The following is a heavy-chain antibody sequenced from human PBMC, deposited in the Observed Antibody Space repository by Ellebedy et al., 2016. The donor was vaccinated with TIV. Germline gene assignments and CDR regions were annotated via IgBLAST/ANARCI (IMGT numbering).Heavy chain of an antibody. D-gene: IGHD3-9*01. Sequence: GESLKISCTASGFTFSSYAMGWVRQAPGKGLEWVSTVSGSGSGTYYADSVRGRFTISRDNAKNSVFLQMNSLRADDTAVYFCARDPTTFLRYGNFDCWGQGTLVTVSS. V-gene: IGHV3-23*01. CDR1: GFTFSSYA. J-gene: IGHJ4*02. CDR3: ARDPTTFLRYGNFDC. CDR2: VSGSGSGT.